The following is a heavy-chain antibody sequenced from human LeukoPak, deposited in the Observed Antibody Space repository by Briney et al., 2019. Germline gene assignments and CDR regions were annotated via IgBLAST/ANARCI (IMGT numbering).Heavy chain of an antibody. V-gene: IGHV4-61*05. CDR3: ARGSARFDY. D-gene: IGHD5-18*01. CDR1: GGSISSSSYY. J-gene: IGHJ4*02. CDR2: IYYSGST. Sequence: SETLSLTCTVSGGSISSSSYYWGWIRQPPGKGLEWIGYIYYSGSTNYNPSLKSRVTISVDTSKNQFSLKLSSVTAADTAVYYCARGSARFDYWGQGTLVTVSS.